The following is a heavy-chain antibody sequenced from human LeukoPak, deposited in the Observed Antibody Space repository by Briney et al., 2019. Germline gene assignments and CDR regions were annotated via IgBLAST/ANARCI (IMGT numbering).Heavy chain of an antibody. J-gene: IGHJ4*02. D-gene: IGHD6-19*01. CDR1: GGTFSNYA. V-gene: IGHV1-2*02. CDR3: AREPPGGWTLGN. Sequence: ASVKVSCKASGGTFSNYAISWVRQAPGQGLEWMGWINPNSGYTTYAQRFQGRVTMTRDTSINTAYMELSWLTSDDTAVYFCAREPPGGWTLGNWGQGTLVTVSS. CDR2: INPNSGYT.